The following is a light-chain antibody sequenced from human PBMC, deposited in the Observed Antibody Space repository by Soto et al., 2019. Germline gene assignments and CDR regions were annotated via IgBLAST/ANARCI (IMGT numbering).Light chain of an antibody. Sequence: DIQLTQSPSFLSASVEDRVTISCRASYDISSSLAWYQQEPGKPPKLLIYDSSTLQTGVPSRFNGNGSGRKFPLKISGLQFGDFGTYFCQQLSNYPYTFCQGTKVDIK. CDR1: YDISSS. J-gene: IGKJ2*01. CDR2: DSS. V-gene: IGKV1-9*01. CDR3: QQLSNYPYT.